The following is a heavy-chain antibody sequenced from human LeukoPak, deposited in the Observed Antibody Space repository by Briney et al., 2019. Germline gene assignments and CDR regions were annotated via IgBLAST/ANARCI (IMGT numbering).Heavy chain of an antibody. CDR2: INPSGGST. CDR3: ARGGGSSWGEVCLDY. V-gene: IGHV1-46*01. CDR1: GYTFTSYY. D-gene: IGHD6-6*01. J-gene: IGHJ4*02. Sequence: ASVKVSCKASGYTFTSYYMHWVRQAPGQGLEWMGIINPSGGSTSYAQKFQGRVTITADESTSTAYMELSSLRSEDTAMYYCARGGGSSWGEVCLDYWGQGTLVTVSS.